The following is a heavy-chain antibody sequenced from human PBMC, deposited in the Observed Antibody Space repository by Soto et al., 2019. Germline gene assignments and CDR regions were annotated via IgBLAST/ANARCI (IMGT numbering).Heavy chain of an antibody. V-gene: IGHV4-59*08. CDR2: FRSGGGT. J-gene: IGHJ6*02. Sequence: QVQLQESGPGLVKPSEILSLTCTVSGDSISTYNLAWIRQPPGKGLEWIGYFRSGGGTSYNPSLKSRVAISADTSSKQFSLRLSSVTAADTAVYYCVRQGIGVLNGLVDVWGQGTTVTVSS. CDR1: GDSISTYN. D-gene: IGHD3-10*01. CDR3: VRQGIGVLNGLVDV.